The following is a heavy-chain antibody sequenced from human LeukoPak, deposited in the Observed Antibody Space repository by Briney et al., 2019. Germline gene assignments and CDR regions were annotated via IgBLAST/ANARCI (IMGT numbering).Heavy chain of an antibody. J-gene: IGHJ4*02. Sequence: SETLSLACTVSGVSISSYYWSWIRQPPGKGLEWIGYIYYSGSTNYNPSLKSRVTISVDTSKNQFSLKLSSVTAADTAVYYCARRDSSGWLEFDYWGQGTLVTVSS. CDR3: ARRDSSGWLEFDY. CDR1: GVSISSYY. V-gene: IGHV4-59*08. D-gene: IGHD6-19*01. CDR2: IYYSGST.